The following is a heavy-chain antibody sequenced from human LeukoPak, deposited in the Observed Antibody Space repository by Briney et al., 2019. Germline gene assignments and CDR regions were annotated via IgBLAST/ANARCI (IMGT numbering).Heavy chain of an antibody. CDR3: ARGRRVRGVIIYYYYYYMDV. CDR2: MNPNSGNT. CDR1: GYTFTGYY. J-gene: IGHJ6*03. V-gene: IGHV1-8*02. Sequence: ASVKVSCKASGYTFTGYYMHWVRQATGQGLEWMGWMNPNSGNTGYAQKFQGRVTMTRNTSISTAYMELSSLRSEDTAVYYCARGRRVRGVIIYYYYYYMDVWGKGTTVTISS. D-gene: IGHD3-10*01.